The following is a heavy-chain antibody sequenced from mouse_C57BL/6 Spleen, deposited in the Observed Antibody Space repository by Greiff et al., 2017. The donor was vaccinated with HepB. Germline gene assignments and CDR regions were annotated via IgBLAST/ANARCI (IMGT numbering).Heavy chain of an antibody. CDR3: ARDDYDGNYFDY. J-gene: IGHJ2*01. Sequence: EVKLMESGGGLVKPGGSLKLSCAASGFTFSSYAMSWVRQTPEKRLEWVATISDGGSYTYYPDNVKGRFTISRDNAKNNLYLQMSHLKSEDTAMYYCARDDYDGNYFDYWGQGTTLTVSS. CDR1: GFTFSSYA. CDR2: ISDGGSYT. D-gene: IGHD2-4*01. V-gene: IGHV5-4*01.